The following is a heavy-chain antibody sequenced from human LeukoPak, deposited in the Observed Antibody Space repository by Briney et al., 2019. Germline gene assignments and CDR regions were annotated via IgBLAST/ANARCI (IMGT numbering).Heavy chain of an antibody. D-gene: IGHD3-22*01. J-gene: IGHJ6*03. V-gene: IGHV4-34*01. CDR3: ARGGSMIEGYYYMDV. CDR1: VGPFRGYH. Sequence: PSETLSLTCAVCVGPFRGYHWSWIRQPPGKGLEWIGEIYHSGSTKYNPSLKSRVTISVDTSKNQFSLKLSSVTAADTAVYYCARGGSMIEGYYYMDVWGKGTTVTVSS. CDR2: IYHSGST.